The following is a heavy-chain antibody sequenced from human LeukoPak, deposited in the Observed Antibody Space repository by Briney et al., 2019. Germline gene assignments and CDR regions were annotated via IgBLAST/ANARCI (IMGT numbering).Heavy chain of an antibody. J-gene: IGHJ4*02. Sequence: GGSLRLSCAASGFTFSDYYMSWIRQAPGKGLEWVSYISSSGSTIYYADSVKGRFTISRDNAKNSLYLQMNSLRAEDTAVYYCARGGTPITIFGVVPYFDYWGQGTLVTVSS. D-gene: IGHD3-3*01. V-gene: IGHV3-11*01. CDR3: ARGGTPITIFGVVPYFDY. CDR1: GFTFSDYY. CDR2: ISSSGSTI.